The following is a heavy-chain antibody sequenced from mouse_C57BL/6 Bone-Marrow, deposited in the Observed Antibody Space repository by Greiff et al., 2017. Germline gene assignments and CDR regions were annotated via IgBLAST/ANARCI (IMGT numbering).Heavy chain of an antibody. CDR2: INPNNGGS. CDR1: GYTFTSYW. J-gene: IGHJ1*03. D-gene: IGHD1-1*01. V-gene: IGHV1-53*01. CDR3: ARSGVYGSSLYWYFDV. Sequence: VQLQQPGTELVKPGASVKLSCKASGYTFTSYWMHWVKQRPGQGLEWIGNINPNNGGSNYNEKFKNEATLTVDKSSSTTYMQLSSLTSEDSAVYFCARSGVYGSSLYWYFDVWGTGTTVTVSS.